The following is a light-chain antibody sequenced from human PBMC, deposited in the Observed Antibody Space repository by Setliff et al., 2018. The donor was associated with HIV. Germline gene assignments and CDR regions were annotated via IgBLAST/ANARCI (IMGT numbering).Light chain of an antibody. J-gene: IGLJ1*01. CDR3: SSYTGSGTYV. CDR2: DVS. V-gene: IGLV2-14*03. CDR1: SSDIGGYNY. Sequence: QSALTQPASVSGSPGQSITISCTGTSSDIGGYNYVSWYRQHPGKAPKLMIYDVSNRPSGISIRFSASKSGSTASLTISGLQPEDEADYYCSSYTGSGTYVFGTGTKVTVL.